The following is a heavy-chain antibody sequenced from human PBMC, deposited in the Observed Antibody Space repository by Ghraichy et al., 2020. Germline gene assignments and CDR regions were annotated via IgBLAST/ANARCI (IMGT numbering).Heavy chain of an antibody. CDR3: MVRGLDY. Sequence: ASVKVSCKASGYTFTAYGVNWVRQAPGQGLEWMGWINTNTGNPMYAQDFTGRFLFSLDTSVSTAYLQISSLKAEDTAVYYCMVRGLDYWGQGTLVTVSS. J-gene: IGHJ4*02. CDR1: GYTFTAYG. D-gene: IGHD3-10*01. V-gene: IGHV7-4-1*02. CDR2: INTNTGNP.